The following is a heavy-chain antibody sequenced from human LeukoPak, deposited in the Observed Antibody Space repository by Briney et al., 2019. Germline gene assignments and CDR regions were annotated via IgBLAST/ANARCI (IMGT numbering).Heavy chain of an antibody. V-gene: IGHV4-34*01. D-gene: IGHD6-6*01. Sequence: SETLSLTCAVYGGSSSGYYWSWIRQPPGKGLEWIGEINHSGSTNYNPSLKSRVTISVDTSKNQFSLKLSSVTAADTAVYYCARDRSIAARLDWSGAFDIWGQGTMVTVSS. J-gene: IGHJ3*02. CDR1: GGSSSGYY. CDR3: ARDRSIAARLDWSGAFDI. CDR2: INHSGST.